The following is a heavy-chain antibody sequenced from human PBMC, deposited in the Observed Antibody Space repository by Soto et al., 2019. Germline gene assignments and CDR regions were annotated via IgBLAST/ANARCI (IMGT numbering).Heavy chain of an antibody. V-gene: IGHV3-30*18. D-gene: IGHD2-2*01. J-gene: IGHJ4*02. CDR3: AKDSGIYAFGDN. Sequence: QVQLVESGGGVVQPGRSLRLSCAASGFTFSSYGMHWVRQAPGKGLEWVAVISYDGSNKSYADSVKGRFTISRDNSKNTLYLQMNSLRAEDTAVYYCAKDSGIYAFGDNWGQGTLVTVSP. CDR2: ISYDGSNK. CDR1: GFTFSSYG.